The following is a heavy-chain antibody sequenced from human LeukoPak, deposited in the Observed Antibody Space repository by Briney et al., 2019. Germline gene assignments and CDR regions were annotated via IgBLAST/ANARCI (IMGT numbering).Heavy chain of an antibody. D-gene: IGHD3-10*01. CDR1: GDSVSSNSAA. J-gene: IGHJ4*02. V-gene: IGHV6-1*01. Sequence: SQTLSLTCAISGDSVSSNSAAWNWIRQSPSRGLEWLGRTYYRSKWYNDYAVSVKSRITINPATSKNQFSLQLNSVTPEDTAVYYCARSELLWFGELFRNTPPHFDYWGQGTLVTVSS. CDR3: ARSELLWFGELFRNTPPHFDY. CDR2: TYYRSKWYN.